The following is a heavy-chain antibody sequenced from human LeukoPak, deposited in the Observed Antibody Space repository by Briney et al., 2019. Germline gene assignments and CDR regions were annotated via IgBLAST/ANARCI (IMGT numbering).Heavy chain of an antibody. J-gene: IGHJ4*02. CDR1: GSSFISHW. CDR3: ARCSGSSRPLDQ. V-gene: IGHV5-51*01. CDR2: IYPGDSDT. D-gene: IGHD1-26*01. Sequence: GASLKISCEGSGSSFISHWIAWVRHMPGKGLEWMGIIYPGDSDTRYSPSFQGQVTISADKSISTAYLQRSSLKAADTAIYYCARCSGSSRPLDQWGQGTLVTVSS.